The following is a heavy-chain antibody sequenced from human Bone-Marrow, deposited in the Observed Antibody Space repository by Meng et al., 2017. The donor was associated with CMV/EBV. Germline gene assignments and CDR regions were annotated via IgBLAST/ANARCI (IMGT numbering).Heavy chain of an antibody. CDR1: GFTFSSYS. Sequence: GESLKISCAASGFTFSSYSMNWVRQAPGKGLEWVSSISSSSSYIYYADSVKGRSTISRDNAKRSLYLQMNNLRPEDTALYYCAKSEDSSTLPASFDYWGQGALVTVSS. J-gene: IGHJ4*02. D-gene: IGHD3-10*01. V-gene: IGHV3-21*04. CDR3: AKSEDSSTLPASFDY. CDR2: ISSSSSYI.